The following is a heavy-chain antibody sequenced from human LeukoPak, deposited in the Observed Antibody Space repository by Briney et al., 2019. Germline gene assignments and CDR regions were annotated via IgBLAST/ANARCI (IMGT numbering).Heavy chain of an antibody. Sequence: ASVKVSCKASGYTFTSYGISWVRQAPGQGLEWMGWISAYNGNTNYAQKLQGRVTMTTDTSTSTAYMELRSLRSDDTAVYYCARVDYGDYGWKISDYRGQGTLVTVSS. J-gene: IGHJ4*02. CDR2: ISAYNGNT. CDR1: GYTFTSYG. V-gene: IGHV1-18*01. CDR3: ARVDYGDYGWKISDY. D-gene: IGHD4-17*01.